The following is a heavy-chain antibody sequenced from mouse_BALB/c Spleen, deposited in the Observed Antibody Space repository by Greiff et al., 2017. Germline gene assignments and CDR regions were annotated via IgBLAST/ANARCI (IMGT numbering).Heavy chain of an antibody. CDR2: IYPGDGDT. CDR3: ARSYGSPYYYAMDY. D-gene: IGHD1-1*01. V-gene: IGHV1-82*01. CDR1: GYAFSSSW. Sequence: VQLQQSGPELVKPGASVKISCKASGYAFSSSWMNWVKQRPGQGLEWIGRIYPGDGDTNYNGKFKGKATLTADKSSSTAYMQLSSLTSVDSAVYFCARSYGSPYYYAMDYWGQGTSVTVSS. J-gene: IGHJ4*01.